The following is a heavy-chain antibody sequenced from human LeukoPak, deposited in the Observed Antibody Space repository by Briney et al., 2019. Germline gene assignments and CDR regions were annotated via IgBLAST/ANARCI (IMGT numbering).Heavy chain of an antibody. CDR2: INWNGDRT. J-gene: IGHJ3*02. D-gene: IGHD3-9*01. V-gene: IGHV3-20*04. CDR3: TTEGALTGSNAAFDI. Sequence: PGGSLRLSCAASGFTFDDYGMSWVRQAPGKGLEWVSGINWNGDRTGYADSVRGRFTISRDNSKNKLYLQMNSLRAEDTAVYYCTTEGALTGSNAAFDIWGQGTMVTVSS. CDR1: GFTFDDYG.